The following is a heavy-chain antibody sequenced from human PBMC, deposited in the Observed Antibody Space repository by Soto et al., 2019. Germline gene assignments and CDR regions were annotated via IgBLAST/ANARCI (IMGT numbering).Heavy chain of an antibody. CDR2: INHSGST. CDR1: GGSFSGYY. CDR3: ARGIGIVVVPAASFSRPLDY. J-gene: IGHJ4*02. D-gene: IGHD2-2*01. V-gene: IGHV4-34*01. Sequence: QVQLQQWGAGLLKPSETLSLTCAVYGGSFSGYYWSWIRQPPGKGLEWIGEINHSGSTNYNPSLKSRVTISVDTSKNQFSLKLSSVTAADTAVYYCARGIGIVVVPAASFSRPLDYWGQGTLVTVSS.